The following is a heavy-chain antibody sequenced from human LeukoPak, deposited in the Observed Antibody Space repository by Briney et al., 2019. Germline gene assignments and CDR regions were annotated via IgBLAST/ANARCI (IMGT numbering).Heavy chain of an antibody. Sequence: ASVKVSCKASGYTFTSYYMHWVRQAPGQGLECMGIINPSGGSTSYAQKFQGRVTMTRDTSTSTVYMELSSLRSEDTAVYYCARGRYCSSTSCYLSDPWGQGTLVTVSS. CDR3: ARGRYCSSTSCYLSDP. CDR1: GYTFTSYY. V-gene: IGHV1-46*01. J-gene: IGHJ5*02. CDR2: INPSGGST. D-gene: IGHD2-2*01.